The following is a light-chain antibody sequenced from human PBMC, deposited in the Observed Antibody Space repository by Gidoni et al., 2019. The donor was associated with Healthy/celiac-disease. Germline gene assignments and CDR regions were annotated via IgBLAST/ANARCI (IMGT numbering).Light chain of an antibody. J-gene: IGKJ4*01. V-gene: IGKV1-33*01. CDR1: QDISNY. CDR2: DAS. Sequence: ILLTQSPSSLSASLGERVTITCQASQDISNYLNWYQQKPGKAPKLLIYDASNLETGIPSRFSGSGSGTDFTFTISSLQSEDIATYYCQQCGNRPLTFGGGTKVEIK. CDR3: QQCGNRPLT.